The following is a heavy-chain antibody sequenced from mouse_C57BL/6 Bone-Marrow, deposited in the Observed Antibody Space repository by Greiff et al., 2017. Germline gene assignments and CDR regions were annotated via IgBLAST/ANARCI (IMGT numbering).Heavy chain of an antibody. CDR1: GYTFTDYY. D-gene: IGHD2-5*01. J-gene: IGHJ2*01. Sequence: EVQLQQSGPELVKPGASVKISCKASGYTFTDYYMNWVKQSHGKSLEWIGDINPNNGGTSYNQKFKGKATLTVDKSSSTAYMELHSLTSEDSAVYYCARRSNWFDYWGQGTTLTVSS. CDR3: ARRSNWFDY. V-gene: IGHV1-26*01. CDR2: INPNNGGT.